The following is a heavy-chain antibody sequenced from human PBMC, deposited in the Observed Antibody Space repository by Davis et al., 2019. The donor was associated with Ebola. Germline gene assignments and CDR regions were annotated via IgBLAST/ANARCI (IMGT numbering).Heavy chain of an antibody. CDR3: ARHGNHYYDGMDV. CDR1: AGSTSSGDSY. J-gene: IGHJ6*02. D-gene: IGHD1-14*01. V-gene: IGHV4-30-4*01. Sequence: SETLSLTCTVSAGSTSSGDSYWSWIRQPPGKGLEWIGYIYYSGSTNYNPSLKSRVTRSVDTSKNQFSLKLSSVTAADTAVYYCARHGNHYYDGMDVWGQGTTVTVSS. CDR2: IYYSGST.